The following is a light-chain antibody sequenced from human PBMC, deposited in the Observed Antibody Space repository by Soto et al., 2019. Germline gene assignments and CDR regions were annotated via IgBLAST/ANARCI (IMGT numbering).Light chain of an antibody. J-gene: IGKJ2*01. CDR1: QSITTW. Sequence: DIQMTQSPSTLSASVGDRVTITCRASQSITTWLAWYQQKPGKAPNLLIYKATHLQSGVPSRFSGSGSGTEFSLTISGLQPDDYATYYCQCYNDYQYIFGQGTKLEIK. V-gene: IGKV1-5*03. CDR2: KAT. CDR3: QCYNDYQYI.